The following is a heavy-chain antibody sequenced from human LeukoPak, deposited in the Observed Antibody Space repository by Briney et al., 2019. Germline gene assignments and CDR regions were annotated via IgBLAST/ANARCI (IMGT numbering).Heavy chain of an antibody. V-gene: IGHV1-69*13. D-gene: IGHD2-2*01. CDR1: GYTFTGYY. CDR3: GVRPAARGGYYYYMDV. CDR2: IIPIFGTA. J-gene: IGHJ6*03. Sequence: GASVKVSCKASGYTFTGYYMHWVRQAPGQGLEWMGGIIPIFGTANYAQKFQGRVTITADESTSTAYMELSSLRSEDTAVYYCGVRPAARGGYYYYMDVWGKGTTVTVSS.